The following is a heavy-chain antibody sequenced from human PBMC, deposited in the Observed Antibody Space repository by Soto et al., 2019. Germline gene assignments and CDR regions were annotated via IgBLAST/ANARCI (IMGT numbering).Heavy chain of an antibody. J-gene: IGHJ4*02. V-gene: IGHV3-30-3*01. CDR1: GFTFSINA. Sequence: QVQLVGSGGGVVQPGTSLRLSCAASGFTFSINAMHWVRQAPEKGLEWVAVISSDGTNKNHADSVRGRFRISRDNSNNMLHLQMDNMRVDDTGVYYCARSNSEAGWGQFDYWGQGNLVTVSS. CDR3: ARSNSEAGWGQFDY. CDR2: ISSDGTNK. D-gene: IGHD1-26*01.